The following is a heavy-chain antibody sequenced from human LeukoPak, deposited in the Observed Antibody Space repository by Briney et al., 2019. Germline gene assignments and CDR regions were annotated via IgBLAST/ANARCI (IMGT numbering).Heavy chain of an antibody. CDR1: GYTFTGYY. CDR3: ARTNYYGSGSRDY. Sequence: ASVKVSCKASGYTFTGYYMHWVRQAPGQGLEWMGWINPNSGGTNYAQKFQGRVTMTRDTSISTAYMGLSRLRSDDTAVYYCARTNYYGSGSRDYWGQGTLVAVSS. V-gene: IGHV1-2*02. J-gene: IGHJ4*02. CDR2: INPNSGGT. D-gene: IGHD3-10*01.